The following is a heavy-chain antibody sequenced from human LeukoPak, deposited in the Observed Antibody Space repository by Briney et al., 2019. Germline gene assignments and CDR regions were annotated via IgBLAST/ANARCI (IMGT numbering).Heavy chain of an antibody. CDR2: ISGSGGST. V-gene: IGHV3-23*01. J-gene: IGHJ4*02. CDR1: GFIFSSYI. Sequence: PGGSLRLSCSASGFIFSSYIMSWVRQAPGKGLEWVSGISGSGGSTSYADSVKGRFTISRDKSKNTLYLQMNSLRAEDTAVYYCAKEGNTAMAFDYWGQGTLVTVSS. CDR3: AKEGNTAMAFDY. D-gene: IGHD5-18*01.